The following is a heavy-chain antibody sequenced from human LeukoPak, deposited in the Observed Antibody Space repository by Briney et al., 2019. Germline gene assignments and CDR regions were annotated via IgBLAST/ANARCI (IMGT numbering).Heavy chain of an antibody. J-gene: IGHJ3*02. CDR3: AGFFCDESADAFDI. D-gene: IGHD2-21*01. CDR2: LIPIYGSA. CDR1: GGSFTFTSHA. V-gene: IGHV1-69*13. Sequence: VASVKVSCKASGGSFTFTSHAISWVRQAPGQGLEWMGGLIPIYGSANYAQKFQGRVTITSDESTRTVHMELSSLRPEDSAVYYCAGFFCDESADAFDIWGQGTMVTVSS.